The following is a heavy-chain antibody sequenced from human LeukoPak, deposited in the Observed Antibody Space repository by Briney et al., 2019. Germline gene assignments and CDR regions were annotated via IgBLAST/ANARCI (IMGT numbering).Heavy chain of an antibody. D-gene: IGHD3-10*01. CDR1: GYTFTSYG. V-gene: IGHV1-18*01. CDR3: ARGSIGPVGLWFGELPYYYYGMDV. J-gene: IGHJ6*02. Sequence: ASVKVSCKASGYTFTSYGISWVRQAPGQGLEWMGWISAYNSNTNYAQKLQGRVTMTTDTSTSTAYMELRSLRSDDTAVYYCARGSIGPVGLWFGELPYYYYGMDVWGQGTTVTVSS. CDR2: ISAYNSNT.